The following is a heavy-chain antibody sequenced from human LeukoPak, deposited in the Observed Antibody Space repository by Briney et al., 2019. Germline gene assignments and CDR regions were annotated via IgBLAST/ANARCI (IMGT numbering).Heavy chain of an antibody. J-gene: IGHJ3*02. CDR1: GFTFSRYE. CDR3: ARDYHAFDI. Sequence: GGSLSLSCAASGFTFSRYEMNWVRQAPGKGLEWVSYISSSGSTIYYADSVKGRFTISRDNAKNSLYLQMNSLRAEDTAVYYCARDYHAFDIWGQGTMVTVSS. D-gene: IGHD3-16*02. V-gene: IGHV3-48*03. CDR2: ISSSGSTI.